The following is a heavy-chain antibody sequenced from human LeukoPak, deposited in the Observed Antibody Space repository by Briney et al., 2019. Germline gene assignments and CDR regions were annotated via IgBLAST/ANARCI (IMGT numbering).Heavy chain of an antibody. J-gene: IGHJ4*02. D-gene: IGHD2/OR15-2a*01. CDR3: ARETNSAFDY. V-gene: IGHV1-18*01. CDR1: GYTFTDYG. Sequence: ASVKVSCKASGYTFTDYGISWVRQAPGQGLEWMGWISAYNGNTNYAQKFQGRLTMTTDTSTSTVYMELRSLRSDDTAVYYCARETNSAFDYWGQGTLVTVSS. CDR2: ISAYNGNT.